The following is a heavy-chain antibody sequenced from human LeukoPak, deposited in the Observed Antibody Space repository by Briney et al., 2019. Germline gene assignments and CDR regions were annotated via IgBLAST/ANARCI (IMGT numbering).Heavy chain of an antibody. V-gene: IGHV3-21*01. D-gene: IGHD6-13*01. CDR3: ARDFPDKYSSSLYLGWFDP. CDR1: GFTFSSYS. J-gene: IGHJ5*02. CDR2: ISSSSSYI. Sequence: KPGGSLRLSCAASGFTFSSYSMNWVRQAPGKGLEWVSSISSSSSYIYYADTVKGRFTISRDNAKNSLYLQMNSLRAEDTAVYYCARDFPDKYSSSLYLGWFDPWGQGTLVTVSS.